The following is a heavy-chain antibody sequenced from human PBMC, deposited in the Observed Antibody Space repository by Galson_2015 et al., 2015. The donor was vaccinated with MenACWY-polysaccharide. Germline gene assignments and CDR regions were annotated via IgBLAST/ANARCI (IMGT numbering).Heavy chain of an antibody. CDR2: IRSKANSYAT. Sequence: SLRLSCAASGFTFSGSAMHWVRQASGKGLEWVGRIRSKANSYATAYAASVKGRFTISRDDSKNTAYPQMNSLRAEDTAVYYCAKDLIAARPDYYYGMDVWGQGTTVTVSS. CDR3: AKDLIAARPDYYYGMDV. D-gene: IGHD6-6*01. CDR1: GFTFSGSA. J-gene: IGHJ6*02. V-gene: IGHV3-73*01.